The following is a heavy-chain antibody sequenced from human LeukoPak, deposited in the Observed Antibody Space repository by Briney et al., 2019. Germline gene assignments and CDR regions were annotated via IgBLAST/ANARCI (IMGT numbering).Heavy chain of an antibody. Sequence: SETLSLTCTVSGGSISSYYWSWIRQPPGKGLEWIGYIYYSGSTNYNPSLKSRVTISVDTSKNQFSLKLSSVTAADTAVYYCARSSSFTIFGVVFDIWGQGTLVTVSS. CDR2: IYYSGST. CDR1: GGSISSYY. CDR3: ARSSSFTIFGVVFDI. J-gene: IGHJ4*02. D-gene: IGHD3-3*01. V-gene: IGHV4-59*01.